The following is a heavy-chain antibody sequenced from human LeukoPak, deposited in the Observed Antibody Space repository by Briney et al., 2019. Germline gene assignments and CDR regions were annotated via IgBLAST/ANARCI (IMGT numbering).Heavy chain of an antibody. D-gene: IGHD2-15*01. J-gene: IGHJ6*02. V-gene: IGHV1-18*01. CDR1: GYTFTKYG. CDR3: ARAPYGSGGNCYSYYYDGMAV. Sequence: GASVKVSCKASGYTFTKYGISWVRQAPGQGLEWMGWISAYNGNTNYAQKVQGRVTMTTDTSTSAAYMELRSLRSDDTAVYYCARAPYGSGGNCYSYYYDGMAVWGQGTTVTVSS. CDR2: ISAYNGNT.